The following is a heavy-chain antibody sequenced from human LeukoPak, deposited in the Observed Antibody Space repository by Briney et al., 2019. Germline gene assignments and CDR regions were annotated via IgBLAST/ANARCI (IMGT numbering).Heavy chain of an antibody. Sequence: PGGSLRLSCTASGFTFSSYAMSWVRQAPGTGLEWVSTVTVSGGGTYYGDSVRGRFTTSRDNSKNTLYLQMNSLRAEDTAVYYCAKRAARPAYYFDFWGQGTLVTISS. CDR1: GFTFSSYA. V-gene: IGHV3-23*01. CDR3: AKRAARPAYYFDF. CDR2: VTVSGGGT. J-gene: IGHJ4*02. D-gene: IGHD6-6*01.